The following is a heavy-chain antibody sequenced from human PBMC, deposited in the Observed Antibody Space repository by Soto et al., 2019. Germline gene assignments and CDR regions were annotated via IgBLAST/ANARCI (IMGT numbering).Heavy chain of an antibody. V-gene: IGHV1-3*05. CDR2: INIGSGNT. Sequence: QVQLVQSGAEEKKPGASVKVSCKASGYAFSSYAMHWVLQAPGQRLEWMGWINIGSGNTEYSQNFQDRITITRDTSASTVYMELSGLRSEDTAVYYCARDGGDCGYRLAYYYYIGMDVWGQGTAVTVSS. CDR1: GYAFSSYA. J-gene: IGHJ6*02. D-gene: IGHD2-21*02. CDR3: ARDGGDCGYRLAYYYYIGMDV.